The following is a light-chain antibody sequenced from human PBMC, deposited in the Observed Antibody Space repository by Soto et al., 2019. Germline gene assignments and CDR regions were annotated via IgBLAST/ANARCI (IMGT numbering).Light chain of an antibody. V-gene: IGLV2-23*01. CDR1: SSDVGNYNL. J-gene: IGLJ2*01. Sequence: QSALTQPASVSGSPGQSITISCTGTSSDVGNYNLVSWYQQHPGKAPKLMIYEGSKRPSGVSNRFSGSKSGNKASLTISGLQAEDEADYYCCSYAGRSPVVFGGGTQLTVL. CDR3: CSYAGRSPVV. CDR2: EGS.